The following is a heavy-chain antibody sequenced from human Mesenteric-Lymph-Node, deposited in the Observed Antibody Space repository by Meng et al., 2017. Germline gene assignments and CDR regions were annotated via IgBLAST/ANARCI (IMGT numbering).Heavy chain of an antibody. CDR2: VYHRGDT. V-gene: IGHV4-4*02. Sequence: QVQLQESGPVLVKPSGTLSLTCTVSGDSISSDIWWSWVRQPPGKGLEWIGEVYHRGDTNYNPSLKSRVDISVDKSKNQFYLSLFSVTAADTAVYYCGRDQGRELINHWGQGTLVTASS. CDR1: GDSISSDIW. J-gene: IGHJ4*02. D-gene: IGHD1-7*01. CDR3: GRDQGRELINH.